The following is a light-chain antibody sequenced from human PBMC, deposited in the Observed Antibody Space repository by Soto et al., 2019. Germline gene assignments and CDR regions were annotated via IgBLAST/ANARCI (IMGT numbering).Light chain of an antibody. CDR2: KAS. CDR3: QQSHFYWT. Sequence: DIQMTQSPSTLPASVGDRVTITCRASQTIGDWLAWYQQKPGKVPKLLIYKASTLEGGVPSRFSGSGCGTEFTLTISSLQPDDVATYYCQQSHFYWTFGQGNKVEIK. J-gene: IGKJ1*01. CDR1: QTIGDW. V-gene: IGKV1-5*03.